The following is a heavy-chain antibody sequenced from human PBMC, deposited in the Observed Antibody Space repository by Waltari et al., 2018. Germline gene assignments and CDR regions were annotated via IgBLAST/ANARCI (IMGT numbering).Heavy chain of an antibody. V-gene: IGHV4-61*02. CDR3: ARADYDFWTL. D-gene: IGHD3-3*01. CDR1: GGSISSGSYF. CDR2: IYADGST. Sequence: QVQLQESGPGLVKPSQTLSLACTVSGGSISSGSYFWSWIRQPAGKGLEWIGRIYADGSTNYHPSLKSRVTISVDTSKNQFSLNLSSVTAADTAVYYCARADYDFWTLWGQGTLVSVSS. J-gene: IGHJ4*02.